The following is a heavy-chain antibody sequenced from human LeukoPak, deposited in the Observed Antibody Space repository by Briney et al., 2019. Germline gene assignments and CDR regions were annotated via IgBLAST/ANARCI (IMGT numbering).Heavy chain of an antibody. CDR2: ISSTSAYI. V-gene: IGHV3-21*01. Sequence: PGGSLRLSCAASGFTFSSYSMNWVRQAPGKGLEWVSSISSTSAYIYYADSAKGRFAISRDNAKNSLYLQMNSLRAEDTAVYYCARGGGWDAYYYYGMDVWGQGTTVTVSS. CDR3: ARGGGWDAYYYYGMDV. CDR1: GFTFSSYS. J-gene: IGHJ6*02. D-gene: IGHD6-19*01.